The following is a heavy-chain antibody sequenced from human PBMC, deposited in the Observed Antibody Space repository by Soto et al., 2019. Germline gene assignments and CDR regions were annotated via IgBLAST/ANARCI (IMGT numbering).Heavy chain of an antibody. CDR3: VRDQKYFRVNGNWFDS. CDR2: VSGNNGAS. Sequence: ASVKVSCKASGYTSADFGISWVRQTPGQGLEWMGWVSGNNGASNPAPKVQGRITMTLDTSTGVSYMALRSLRSDDTAIYYCVRDQKYFRVNGNWFDSWGQGTLVTVSS. D-gene: IGHD2-2*01. J-gene: IGHJ5*01. V-gene: IGHV1-18*04. CDR1: GYTSADFG.